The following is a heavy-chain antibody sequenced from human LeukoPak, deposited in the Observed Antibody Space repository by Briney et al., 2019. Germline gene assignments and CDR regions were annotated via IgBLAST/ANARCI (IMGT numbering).Heavy chain of an antibody. J-gene: IGHJ2*01. D-gene: IGHD6-13*01. Sequence: GGSLRLSCAASGFTFSSYRMHWVRQAPGRGLGWVAVIWYDGSNKYYAASVTGRFTISRDNSTNTLYLQMNSLRAEDTAVYYCARIQQLVVYFDLWGRGTLVTVSS. V-gene: IGHV3-33*08. CDR1: GFTFSSYR. CDR2: IWYDGSNK. CDR3: ARIQQLVVYFDL.